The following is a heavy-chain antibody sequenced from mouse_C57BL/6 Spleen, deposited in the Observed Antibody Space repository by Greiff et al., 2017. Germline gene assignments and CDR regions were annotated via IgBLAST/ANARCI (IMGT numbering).Heavy chain of an antibody. Sequence: QVQLQQPGAELVKPGASVQLSCKASGYTFTSYWMHWVKQRPGQGLEWIGMIHPNSGSTNYNEKFKSKATLTVDKSSSTAYMQLSSLTSEDSAVYYCARYLHAYAMDYWGQGTSVTVSS. J-gene: IGHJ4*01. CDR1: GYTFTSYW. V-gene: IGHV1-64*01. CDR3: ARYLHAYAMDY. CDR2: IHPNSGST.